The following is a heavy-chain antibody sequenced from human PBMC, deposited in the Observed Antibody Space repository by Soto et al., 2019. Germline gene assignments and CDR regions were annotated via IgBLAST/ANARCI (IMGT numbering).Heavy chain of an antibody. D-gene: IGHD1-7*01. J-gene: IGHJ4*02. CDR3: ASLENGELRSLS. CDR2: IYYSGST. V-gene: IGHV4-59*08. CDR1: GGSISSYY. Sequence: PSETLSLTCTVSGGSISSYYWSWIRQPPGKGLEWIGYIYYSGSTNYNPSLKSRVTISVDTSKNQFSLKLSSVTAADTAVYYCASLENGELRSLSWGQGTLVTVSS.